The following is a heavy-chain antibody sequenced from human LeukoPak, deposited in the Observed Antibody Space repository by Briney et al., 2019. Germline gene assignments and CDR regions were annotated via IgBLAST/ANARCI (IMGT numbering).Heavy chain of an antibody. Sequence: ASVKVSCKASGYTFTSYGISWVRQAPGQGLEWMGWISAYNGNTNYAQKLQGRVTMTTDTSTSTAYMELRSLRSDDTAVYYCARERPYCSSTSCHPYGYNWFDPWGQGTLVTVSS. CDR3: ARERPYCSSTSCHPYGYNWFDP. V-gene: IGHV1-18*01. D-gene: IGHD2-2*01. J-gene: IGHJ5*02. CDR2: ISAYNGNT. CDR1: GYTFTSYG.